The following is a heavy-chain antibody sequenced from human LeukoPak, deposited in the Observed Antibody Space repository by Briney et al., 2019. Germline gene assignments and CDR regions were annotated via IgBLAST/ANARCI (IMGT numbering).Heavy chain of an antibody. J-gene: IGHJ4*02. V-gene: IGHV3-30*02. CDR3: AASGYSYVQGHY. D-gene: IGHD5-18*01. CDR2: IRYDGSNK. CDR1: GFTFSSYG. Sequence: GGSLRLSCAASGFTFSSYGMHWVRQAAGKRLEWVAFIRYDGSNKYYADSVKGRFTISRDNSKNTLYLQMNSLRTEDTAVYYCAASGYSYVQGHYWGQGTPVTVSS.